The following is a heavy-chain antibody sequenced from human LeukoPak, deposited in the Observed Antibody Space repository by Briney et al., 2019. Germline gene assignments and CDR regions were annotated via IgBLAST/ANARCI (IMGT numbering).Heavy chain of an antibody. Sequence: GGSLRLSCAASGFTFRSYYMNWVRQAPGKGLEWVSSITSSSSYIYYADSVKGRFTISRDNAKNSQYLQMNSLRAEDTAVYYCARSEYSSFDYWGQGTLVTVSS. V-gene: IGHV3-21*01. J-gene: IGHJ4*02. CDR3: ARSEYSSFDY. CDR1: GFTFRSYY. CDR2: ITSSSSYI. D-gene: IGHD6-6*01.